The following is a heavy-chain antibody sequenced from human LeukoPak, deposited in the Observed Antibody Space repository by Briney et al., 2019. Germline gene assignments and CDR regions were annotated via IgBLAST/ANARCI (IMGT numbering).Heavy chain of an antibody. CDR3: ARDRGEDDYYYMDV. V-gene: IGHV3-20*01. CDR1: GFTFDDYG. D-gene: IGHD3-10*01. CDR2: INWNGGST. J-gene: IGHJ6*03. Sequence: PGGSLRLSCAASGFTFDDYGMSWVRQAPGKGLEWVSGINWNGGSTGYADSVKGRFTISRDNAKNSLYLQMNSLRAEDTALYHCARDRGEDDYYYMDVWGKGTTVTISS.